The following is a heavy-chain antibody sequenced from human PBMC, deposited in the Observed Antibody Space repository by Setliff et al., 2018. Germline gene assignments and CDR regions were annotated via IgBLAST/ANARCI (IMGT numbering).Heavy chain of an antibody. D-gene: IGHD3-10*01. CDR2: ISGSGGST. Sequence: GGSLRLSCAASGFTFSSYAMSWVRQAPGKGLEWVSAISGSGGSTYYADSVKGRFTTSRDNAKNTLYLQMNSLRADDTATYYCAKDDQIRGHNLDYWGQGTLVTVSS. CDR3: AKDDQIRGHNLDY. V-gene: IGHV3-23*01. J-gene: IGHJ4*02. CDR1: GFTFSSYA.